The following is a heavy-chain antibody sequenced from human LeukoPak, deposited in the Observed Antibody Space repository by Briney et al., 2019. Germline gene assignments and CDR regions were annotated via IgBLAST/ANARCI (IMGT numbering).Heavy chain of an antibody. CDR2: IKQDGSEK. CDR1: GFTFSSYW. Sequence: GGSLRLSCAASGFTFSSYWMSWVRQAPGKGLEWVANIKQDGSEKYYVDSVKGRFTISRDNAKNSLYLQMNSLRAEDTAVYYCATNAHNYYGSGSYYYYYYYYMDVWGKGTTVTVSS. J-gene: IGHJ6*03. D-gene: IGHD3-10*01. CDR3: ATNAHNYYGSGSYYYYYYYYMDV. V-gene: IGHV3-7*01.